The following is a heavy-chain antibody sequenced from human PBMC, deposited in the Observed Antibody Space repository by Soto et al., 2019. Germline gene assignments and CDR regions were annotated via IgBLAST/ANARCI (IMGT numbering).Heavy chain of an antibody. V-gene: IGHV3-23*01. CDR1: GFTFSSYA. CDR2: ISGSGGST. D-gene: IGHD4-4*01. Sequence: GGSLRLSCAASGFTFSSYAMSWVRQAPGKGLEWVSGISGSGGSTYYADSVKGRFTISRDNSKNTLYLQMNSLRAEDTAVYYCAKARRGDYSKPTFDYWGQGTLVTVSS. CDR3: AKARRGDYSKPTFDY. J-gene: IGHJ4*02.